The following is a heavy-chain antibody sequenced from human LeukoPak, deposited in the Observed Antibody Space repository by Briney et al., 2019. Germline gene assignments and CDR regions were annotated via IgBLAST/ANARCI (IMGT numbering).Heavy chain of an antibody. CDR2: INVGNDNT. Sequence: ASVKVSCKASGYTFTSYLIHWVRQAPGQRLEWMGWINVGNDNTKYSQNFQGRVTITRDTSASTAYMELSSLRSEDTAVYYCARGFGVVIPEFNWFDPWGQGTLVTVSS. D-gene: IGHD3-3*01. J-gene: IGHJ5*02. V-gene: IGHV1-3*01. CDR3: ARGFGVVIPEFNWFDP. CDR1: GYTFTSYL.